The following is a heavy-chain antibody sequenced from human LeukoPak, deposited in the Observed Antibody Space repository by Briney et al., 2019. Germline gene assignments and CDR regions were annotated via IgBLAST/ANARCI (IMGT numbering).Heavy chain of an antibody. V-gene: IGHV3-74*01. Sequence: GGSLRLSCAASGFTFSRYSMNWVRQAPGKGLVWVSLINSDGSSTNYADSVKGRFTISRDNAKNTLYLQVNSLRADDTAVYYCARHLGTYSDHWGQGTLVTVSS. D-gene: IGHD7-27*01. CDR3: ARHLGTYSDH. J-gene: IGHJ4*02. CDR1: GFTFSRYS. CDR2: INSDGSST.